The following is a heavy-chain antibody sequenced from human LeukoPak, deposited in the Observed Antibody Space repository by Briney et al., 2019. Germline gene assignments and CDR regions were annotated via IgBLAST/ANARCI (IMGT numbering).Heavy chain of an antibody. D-gene: IGHD5-12*01. Sequence: PGGSLRLSCATSGFIFSDYYMTWIRQAPGKGLDWVSYISSSSIYTKYADSVKGRFTISRDNAKNSLYLQMNSLRDEDTAVYYCARDPVATSRFDYWGQGTLVTVSS. J-gene: IGHJ4*02. CDR3: ARDPVATSRFDY. CDR1: GFIFSDYY. CDR2: ISSSSIYT. V-gene: IGHV3-11*06.